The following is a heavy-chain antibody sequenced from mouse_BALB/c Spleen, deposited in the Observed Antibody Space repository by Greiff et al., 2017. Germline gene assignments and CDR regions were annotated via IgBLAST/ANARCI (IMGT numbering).Heavy chain of an antibody. J-gene: IGHJ4*01. Sequence: QVHVKQSGSVLVRPGASVKLSCKASGYTFTSSWMHWAKQRPGQGLEWIGEIHPNSGNTNYNEKFKGKATLTVDTSSSTAYVDLSSLTSEDSAVYYCARSGWGYAMDYWGQGTSVTVSS. V-gene: IGHV1S130*01. CDR3: ARSGWGYAMDY. CDR1: GYTFTSSW. D-gene: IGHD2-3*01. CDR2: IHPNSGNT.